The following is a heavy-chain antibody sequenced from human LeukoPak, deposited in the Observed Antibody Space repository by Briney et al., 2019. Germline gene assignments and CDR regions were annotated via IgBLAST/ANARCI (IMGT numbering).Heavy chain of an antibody. D-gene: IGHD3-10*01. CDR1: GGTFSSYA. CDR3: ASGRGTTMVRGVITNYFDL. V-gene: IGHV1-2*02. Sequence: GASVKVSCKASGGTFSSYAISWVRQAPGQGLEWMGWIDLNSGGTNYAQKFPGSVTMTGDTSINTDFMELSRLRSYDTAICYCASGRGTTMVRGVITNYFDLWGRGSLVTVSS. CDR2: IDLNSGGT. J-gene: IGHJ2*01.